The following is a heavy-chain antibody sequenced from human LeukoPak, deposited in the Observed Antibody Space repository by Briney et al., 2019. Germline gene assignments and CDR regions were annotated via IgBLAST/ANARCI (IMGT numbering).Heavy chain of an antibody. CDR3: ARGPQNYDDSSGVSPWYFDL. CDR1: GFTFSTYA. CDR2: ISYDGSNK. J-gene: IGHJ2*01. V-gene: IGHV3-30-3*01. D-gene: IGHD3-22*01. Sequence: GRSLRLSCAASGFTFSTYAMHWVRQAPGKGLEWVAVISYDGSNKYYADSVKGRFTISRDNSKNTLYLQMNSLRAEDPAVYYCARGPQNYDDSSGVSPWYFDLWGRGTLVTVSS.